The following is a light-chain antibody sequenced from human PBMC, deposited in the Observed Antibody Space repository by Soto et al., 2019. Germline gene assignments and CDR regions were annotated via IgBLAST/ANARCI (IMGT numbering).Light chain of an antibody. J-gene: IGLJ3*02. Sequence: QLVLTQPPSVSAAPGQKVTISCSGSSSNIGNNYVSWYQQLPGTAPKLLIYDNNKRPSGIPDRFSGSKSGTSATLGITGLQTGDEADYYCGTWDSSLSVWVFGGGTKVTVL. V-gene: IGLV1-51*01. CDR3: GTWDSSLSVWV. CDR1: SSNIGNNY. CDR2: DNN.